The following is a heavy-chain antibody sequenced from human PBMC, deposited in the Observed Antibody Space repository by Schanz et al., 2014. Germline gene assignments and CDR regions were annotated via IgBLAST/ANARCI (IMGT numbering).Heavy chain of an antibody. D-gene: IGHD6-13*01. V-gene: IGHV3-23*04. CDR3: AKDLAAVGVFDY. CDR2: ISGSGAST. J-gene: IGHJ4*02. CDR1: GFNFYTSA. Sequence: EVRLVESGGGLVQPGGSLRLSCVASGFNFYTSAMTWVRQAPGKGLEWVSAISGSGASTYYADSVKGRFTISRDNSKNTLDLQMNSLRAEDTAIYYCAKDLAAVGVFDYWGQGSLVTVSP.